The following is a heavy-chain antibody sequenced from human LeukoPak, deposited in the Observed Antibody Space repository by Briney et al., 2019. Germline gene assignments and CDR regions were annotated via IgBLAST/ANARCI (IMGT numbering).Heavy chain of an antibody. CDR1: GFTFSSYE. CDR2: ISSSGSTI. CDR3: ARGYYDSSGYYYADY. V-gene: IGHV3-48*03. Sequence: GGSLRLSCAASGFTFSSYEMNWVRQAPGKGLEWVSYISSSGSTIYYADSVKGRFTISRDNAKNSLYLQMNSLRAEDTAVYYCARGYYDSSGYYYADYWDQGTLVTVSS. D-gene: IGHD3-22*01. J-gene: IGHJ4*02.